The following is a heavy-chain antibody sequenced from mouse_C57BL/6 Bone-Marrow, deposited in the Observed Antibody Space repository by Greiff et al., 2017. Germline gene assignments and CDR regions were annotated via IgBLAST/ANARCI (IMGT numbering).Heavy chain of an antibody. CDR2: IYPGSGNT. V-gene: IGHV1-76*01. CDR1: GYTFTDYY. Sequence: VQLQQSGAELVRPGASVKLSCKASGYTFTDYYINWVKQRPGQGLEWIARIYPGSGNTYYNEKFKGKATLTAEKSSSTAYMQLSSLTSEDSAVYFCARNGGYDYGFAYWGQGTLVTVSA. CDR3: ARNGGYDYGFAY. D-gene: IGHD2-4*01. J-gene: IGHJ3*01.